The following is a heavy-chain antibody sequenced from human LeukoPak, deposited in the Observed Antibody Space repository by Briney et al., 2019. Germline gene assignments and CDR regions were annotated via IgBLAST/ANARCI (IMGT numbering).Heavy chain of an antibody. CDR1: GFTFTNYW. CDR2: IKQDGSEK. CDR3: ATGHYDSAY. Sequence: GGSLRLSCAASGFTFTNYWMSWVRQAPGKGLELVANIKQDGSEKHYVDSVKGRFTISRDNAKNSLYLQMNSLRAEDTAVYYCATGHYDSAYWGQGTLVTVSS. V-gene: IGHV3-7*01. J-gene: IGHJ4*02. D-gene: IGHD3-22*01.